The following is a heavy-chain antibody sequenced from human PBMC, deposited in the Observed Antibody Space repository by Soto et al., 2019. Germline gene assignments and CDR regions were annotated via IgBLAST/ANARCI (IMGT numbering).Heavy chain of an antibody. V-gene: IGHV3-30-3*01. CDR1: GFIFSGYA. CDR2: ISYDGNTK. D-gene: IGHD5-12*01. CDR3: AKETSAYEIDY. Sequence: QVQLVESGGGVVQPGRSLRLSCAASGFIFSGYAMHWVRQAPGKGLEWVAVISYDGNTKYYADSVKGRFTVSRDNSKNPLYGQMNNLSAEDTAMYYCAKETSAYEIDYWGQGTLVNVSS. J-gene: IGHJ4*02.